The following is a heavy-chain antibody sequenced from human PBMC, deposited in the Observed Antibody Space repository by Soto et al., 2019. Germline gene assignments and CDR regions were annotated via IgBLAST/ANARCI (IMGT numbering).Heavy chain of an antibody. CDR1: GFTFSSYG. J-gene: IGHJ4*02. CDR2: ISYDGSNK. Sequence: GGSLRLSCAASGFTFSSYGMHWVRQAPGKGLEWVAVISYDGSNKYHADSVKGRFTISRDNSKNTLYLQMNSLRAEDTAVYYCAKALIGAVFDYWGQGTLVTVSS. CDR3: AKALIGAVFDY. V-gene: IGHV3-30*18. D-gene: IGHD4-17*01.